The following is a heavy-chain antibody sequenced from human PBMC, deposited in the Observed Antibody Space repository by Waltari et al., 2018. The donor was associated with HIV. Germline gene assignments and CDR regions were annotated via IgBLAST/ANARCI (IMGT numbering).Heavy chain of an antibody. CDR3: ARGQYCSGGSCYYFDY. Sequence: QVQLVQSGAEVKKPGASVKVSCKASGYTFTGSYMHWVRQAPGQGLEWMGWINPNSGGTNYAQKFQGRVTMTRDTSISTAYMELSRLRSDDTAVYYCARGQYCSGGSCYYFDYWGQGTLVTVSS. CDR1: GYTFTGSY. D-gene: IGHD2-15*01. V-gene: IGHV1-2*02. CDR2: INPNSGGT. J-gene: IGHJ4*02.